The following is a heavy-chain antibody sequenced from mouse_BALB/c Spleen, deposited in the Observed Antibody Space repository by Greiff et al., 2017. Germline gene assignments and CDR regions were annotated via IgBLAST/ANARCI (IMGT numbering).Heavy chain of an antibody. D-gene: IGHD2-2*01. CDR3: ARAGGYDAAMDY. CDR1: GYTFTSYY. CDR2: IYPGNVNT. J-gene: IGHJ4*01. V-gene: IGHV1S56*01. Sequence: QVQLQQSGPELVKPGASVRISCKASGYTFTSYYIHWVKQRPGQGLEWIGWIYPGNVNTKYNEKFKGKATLTADKSSSTAYMQLSSLTSEDSAVYFCARAGGYDAAMDYWGQGTSVTVSS.